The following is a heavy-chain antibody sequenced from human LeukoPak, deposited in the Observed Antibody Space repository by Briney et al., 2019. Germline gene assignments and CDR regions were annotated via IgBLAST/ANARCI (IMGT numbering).Heavy chain of an antibody. D-gene: IGHD6-13*01. J-gene: IGHJ4*02. CDR1: GFTFSSYA. CDR3: AREAKRRPGIAAAGQV. V-gene: IGHV3-23*01. Sequence: SGGSLRLSCAASGFTFSSYAMSWVRQAPGKGLEWVSTIGGSGGSTYYADSVKGRFTISRDNSKNTLYLQMNSLRAEDTAVYYCAREAKRRPGIAAAGQVWGQGTLVTVSS. CDR2: IGGSGGST.